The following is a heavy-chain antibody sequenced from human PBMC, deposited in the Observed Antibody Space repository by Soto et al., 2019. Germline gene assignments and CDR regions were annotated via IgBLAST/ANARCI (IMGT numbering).Heavy chain of an antibody. V-gene: IGHV4-59*01. CDR1: GGSISSYY. CDR3: ARDNYYGSGSYY. CDR2: IYYSGST. Sequence: PSETLSLTCTVSGGSISSYYWSWIRQPPGKGLEWIGYIYYSGSTNYNPSLKSRVTISVDTSKNQFSLKLSSVTAADTAAYYCARDNYYGSGSYYWGQGTLVTVSS. D-gene: IGHD3-10*01. J-gene: IGHJ4*02.